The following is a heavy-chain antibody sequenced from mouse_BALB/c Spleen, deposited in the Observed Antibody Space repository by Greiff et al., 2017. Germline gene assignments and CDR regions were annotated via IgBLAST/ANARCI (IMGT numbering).Heavy chain of an antibody. Sequence: VQLQQSGAELVRPGTSVKVSCKASGYAFTNNLIGWVKQRPGQGLEWIGVINPGSGGTNYNKKFTGKATLTADKSSSTAYMQLSSLTTDDSAVYYCATCGYSKDWYFDVWGAGTTVTVSA. D-gene: IGHD2-5*01. J-gene: IGHJ1*01. CDR1: GYAFTNNL. CDR3: ATCGYSKDWYFDV. V-gene: IGHV1-54*01. CDR2: INPGSGGT.